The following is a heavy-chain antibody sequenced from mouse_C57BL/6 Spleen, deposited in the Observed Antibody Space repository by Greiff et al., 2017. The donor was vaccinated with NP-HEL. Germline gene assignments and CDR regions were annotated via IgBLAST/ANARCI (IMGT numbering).Heavy chain of an antibody. J-gene: IGHJ1*03. V-gene: IGHV1-61*01. Sequence: VKLQQSGAELVRPGSSVKLSCKASGYTFTSYWMDWVKQRPGQGLEWIGNIYPSDSETHYNQKFKDKATLTVDKSSSTAYMQLSSLTSEDSAVYYCASRDYYGSSYWYFDVWGTGTTVTVSS. CDR1: GYTFTSYW. CDR3: ASRDYYGSSYWYFDV. CDR2: IYPSDSET. D-gene: IGHD1-1*01.